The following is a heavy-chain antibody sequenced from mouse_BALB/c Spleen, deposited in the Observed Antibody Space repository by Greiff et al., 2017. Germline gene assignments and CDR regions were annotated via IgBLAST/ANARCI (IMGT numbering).Heavy chain of an antibody. Sequence: QVQLKESGPGLVAPSQSLSITCTVSGFSLTGYGVNWVRQPPGKGLEWLGMIWGDGSTDYNSALKSRLSISKDNSKSQVFLKMNSLQTDDTARYYCARYGCSYAMDYWGQGTSVTVSS. J-gene: IGHJ4*01. CDR1: GFSLTGYG. D-gene: IGHD2-2*01. CDR2: IWGDGST. CDR3: ARYGCSYAMDY. V-gene: IGHV2-6-7*01.